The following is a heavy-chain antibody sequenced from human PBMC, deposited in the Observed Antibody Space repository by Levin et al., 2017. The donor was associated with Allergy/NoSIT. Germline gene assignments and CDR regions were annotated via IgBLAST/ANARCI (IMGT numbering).Heavy chain of an antibody. CDR3: ARDPRDGYNSRLDY. Sequence: GGSLRLSCAASGFTFSSYSMNWVRQAPGKGLEWVSYISSSSSTIYYADSVKGRFTISRDNAKNSLYLQMNSLRAEDTAVYYCARDPRDGYNSRLDYWGQGTLVTVSS. CDR1: GFTFSSYS. CDR2: ISSSSSTI. V-gene: IGHV3-48*01. D-gene: IGHD5-24*01. J-gene: IGHJ4*02.